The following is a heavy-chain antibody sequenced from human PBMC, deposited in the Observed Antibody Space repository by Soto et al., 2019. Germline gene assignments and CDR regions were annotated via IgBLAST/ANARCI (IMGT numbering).Heavy chain of an antibody. CDR1: GFTFSSYA. CDR3: AKSTRGSWYSYDYYYGMDV. Sequence: GGSLRLSCAASGFTFSSYAMSWVRQAPGKGLEWVSAISGSGGSTYYADSVKGRFTISRDNSKNTLYLQMNSLRAEDTAVYYCAKSTRGSWYSYDYYYGMDVWGQGTTVTVSS. J-gene: IGHJ6*02. D-gene: IGHD6-13*01. V-gene: IGHV3-23*01. CDR2: ISGSGGST.